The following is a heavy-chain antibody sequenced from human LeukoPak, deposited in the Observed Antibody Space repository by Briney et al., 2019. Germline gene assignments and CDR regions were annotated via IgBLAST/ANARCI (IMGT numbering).Heavy chain of an antibody. CDR1: GLTFSSYG. Sequence: GGSLRLSCAASGLTFSSYGMHWVRQAPGKGLEWVAFIRYDGSNKYYADSVKGRFTISRDNSKNTLYLQMNSLRAEDTAVYYCAKDRYSGYDCVDYWGQGTLVTVSS. D-gene: IGHD5-12*01. J-gene: IGHJ4*02. CDR3: AKDRYSGYDCVDY. CDR2: IRYDGSNK. V-gene: IGHV3-30*02.